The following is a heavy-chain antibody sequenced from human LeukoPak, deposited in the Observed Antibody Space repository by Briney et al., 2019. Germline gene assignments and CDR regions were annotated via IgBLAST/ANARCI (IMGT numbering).Heavy chain of an antibody. D-gene: IGHD4-17*01. CDR3: ARSKSHGDYIN. CDR1: GYTFTDYY. V-gene: IGHV1-2*02. Sequence: ASVKVSCKASGYTFTDYYMHWVRQAPGQGLEWMAWINPNTGGTNYAQNFQGRVTLTRDTSINTAYMELSRLRSDDTAVYYCARSKSHGDYINWGQGTLVTVSS. J-gene: IGHJ4*02. CDR2: INPNTGGT.